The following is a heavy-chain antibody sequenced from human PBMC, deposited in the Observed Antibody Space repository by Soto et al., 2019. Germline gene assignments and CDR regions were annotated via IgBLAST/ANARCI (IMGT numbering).Heavy chain of an antibody. V-gene: IGHV1-3*01. CDR3: ARGAGRFLAWLLPDHFDY. CDR1: GYTFTSYA. J-gene: IGHJ4*02. Sequence: ASVKVSCKASGYTFTSYAMHWVRQAPGQRLEWMGWINAGNGNTKYSQKFQGRVTITRDTSASTAYMELSSLRSEDTAVYYCARGAGRFLAWLLPDHFDYWGQGTLVTVSS. D-gene: IGHD3-3*01. CDR2: INAGNGNT.